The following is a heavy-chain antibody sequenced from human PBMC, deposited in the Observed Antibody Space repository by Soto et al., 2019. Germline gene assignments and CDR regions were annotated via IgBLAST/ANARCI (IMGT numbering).Heavy chain of an antibody. CDR3: ARVLNDFWSGYKGEIDP. V-gene: IGHV4-4*02. D-gene: IGHD3-3*01. J-gene: IGHJ5*02. CDR2: IYHSGST. CDR1: SGSISSSNW. Sequence: SETLSLTCAVSSGSISSSNWWSWVRQPPGKGLEWIGEIYHSGSTNYNPSLKSRVTISVDKSKNQFSLKLSSVTAADTAVYYWARVLNDFWSGYKGEIDPWGQGTLVTVSS.